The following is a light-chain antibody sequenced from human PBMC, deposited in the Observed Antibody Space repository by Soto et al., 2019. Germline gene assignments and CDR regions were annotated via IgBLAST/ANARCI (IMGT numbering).Light chain of an antibody. CDR1: QGIRTR. CDR2: AAS. V-gene: IGKV1-6*01. Sequence: ATQMTQSPCSLSSSLGDRVTIACRASQGIRTRFGWYQQKAGEAPQLLIYAASTLPSGVPPRFSGSGSGTDFTLTISSLEPEDFAAYYCLQDDDYPRTFGQGTKVEMK. CDR3: LQDDDYPRT. J-gene: IGKJ1*01.